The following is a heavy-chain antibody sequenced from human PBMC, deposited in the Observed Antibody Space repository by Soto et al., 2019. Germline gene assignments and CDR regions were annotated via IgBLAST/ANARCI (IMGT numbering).Heavy chain of an antibody. CDR2: IIPLFGTT. Sequence: SVKVSCKVSGYTLTELSMHWVRQAPGQGLEWMGGIIPLFGTTNYAQKFRGRVTITADESTSTAYMEMSSLRFEDTAVYYCARAHGSSWYNWFDPWGQGPLVTVSS. J-gene: IGHJ5*02. V-gene: IGHV1-69*13. CDR3: ARAHGSSWYNWFDP. D-gene: IGHD6-13*01. CDR1: GYTLTELS.